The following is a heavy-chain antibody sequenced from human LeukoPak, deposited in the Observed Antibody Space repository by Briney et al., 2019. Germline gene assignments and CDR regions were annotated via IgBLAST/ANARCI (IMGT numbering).Heavy chain of an antibody. CDR3: AKDWSPTYYYDSSGYYYGY. J-gene: IGHJ4*02. D-gene: IGHD3-22*01. Sequence: GGSLRLSCAASGFTFSSYGMHWVRQAPGKGLEWVAFIRYDGSNKYYADSVKGRFTISRDNSKNTLYLQMNSLRAEDTAVDYCAKDWSPTYYYDSSGYYYGYWGQGTLVTVSS. CDR1: GFTFSSYG. CDR2: IRYDGSNK. V-gene: IGHV3-30*02.